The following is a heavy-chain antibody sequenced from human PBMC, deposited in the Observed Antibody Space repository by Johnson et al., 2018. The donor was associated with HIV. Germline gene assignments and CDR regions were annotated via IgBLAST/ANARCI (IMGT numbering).Heavy chain of an antibody. Sequence: QVQLVESGGGVVQPGGSLRLSCAASGFTFSSYGMHWVRQAPGKGLEWVAFIRYDGSNKYYAESVKGRFTISRDNSKNTLYLQMNSLSAEDTAVYYCARDLASRGADNGDAFEIWGQGTMVTGSS. D-gene: IGHD1-14*01. V-gene: IGHV3-30*02. CDR1: GFTFSSYG. CDR3: ARDLASRGADNGDAFEI. J-gene: IGHJ3*02. CDR2: IRYDGSNK.